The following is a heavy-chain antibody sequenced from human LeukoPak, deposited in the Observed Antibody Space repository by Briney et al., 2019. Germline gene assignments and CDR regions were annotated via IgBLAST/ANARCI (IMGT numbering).Heavy chain of an antibody. V-gene: IGHV1-18*01. CDR3: ARDPRLRGVPNWFDP. D-gene: IGHD3-10*01. CDR1: GYTFTSYG. CDR2: ISAYNGNT. J-gene: IGHJ5*02. Sequence: ASVKVSCKASGYTFTSYGISWERQAPGQGLEWMGWISAYNGNTNYAQKLQGRVTMTTDTSTSTAYMELRSLRSDDTAVYYCARDPRLRGVPNWFDPWGQGTLVTVSS.